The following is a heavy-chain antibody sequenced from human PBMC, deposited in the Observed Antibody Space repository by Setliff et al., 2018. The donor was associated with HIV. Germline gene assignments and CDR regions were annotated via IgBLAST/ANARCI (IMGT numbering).Heavy chain of an antibody. D-gene: IGHD2-2*01. J-gene: IGHJ6*03. CDR1: GGSISSSSYY. CDR3: ARQEGYCSSTSFYAGYFMVYYYMDV. CDR2: IYYSGST. Sequence: LSLTCTVSGGSISSSSYYWGWIRQPPGKGLEWIGSIYYSGSTYYNPSLKSRVTTSVDTSKNHFSLKLSSVTAADTAVYYCARQEGYCSSTSFYAGYFMVYYYMDVWGKGTTVTVSS. V-gene: IGHV4-39*01.